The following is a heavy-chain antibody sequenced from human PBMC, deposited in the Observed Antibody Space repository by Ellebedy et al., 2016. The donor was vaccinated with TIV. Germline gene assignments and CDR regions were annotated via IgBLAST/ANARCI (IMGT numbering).Heavy chain of an antibody. CDR3: ARRQLYMSDY. CDR1: GYTFTSYD. D-gene: IGHD2-8*01. J-gene: IGHJ4*02. V-gene: IGHV1-8*01. CDR2: MNPNSGDT. Sequence: AASVKVSCKASGYTFTSYDINWVRQATGQGLEWMGWMNPNSGDTGYAQKFPGRVTMTRNTSISTAYMELSSLRSDDTAVYYYARRQLYMSDYWGQGTLVTVSS.